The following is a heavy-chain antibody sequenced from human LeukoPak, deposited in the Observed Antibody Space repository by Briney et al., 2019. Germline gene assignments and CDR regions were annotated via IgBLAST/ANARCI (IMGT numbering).Heavy chain of an antibody. CDR2: ISGSGGST. CDR3: AKDREYSGFYTDNWFDP. D-gene: IGHD1-26*01. J-gene: IGHJ5*02. CDR1: GFTFSSYA. Sequence: PGGSLRLSCAASGFTFSSYAMSWVRQAPGKGLEWASAISGSGGSTYYADSVKGRFTISRDNSKNTLYLQMNSLRAEDTAVYYCAKDREYSGFYTDNWFDPWGQGTLVTVSS. V-gene: IGHV3-23*01.